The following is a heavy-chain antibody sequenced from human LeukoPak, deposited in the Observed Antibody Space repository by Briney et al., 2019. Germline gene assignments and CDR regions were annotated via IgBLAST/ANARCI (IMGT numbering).Heavy chain of an antibody. V-gene: IGHV4-34*01. CDR3: ASTTAAAGYNWFDP. CDR2: INHSGST. CDR1: GGSFSGYY. Sequence: SETLSLTCAVYGGSFSGYYWSWIRQPPGKGLEWIGEINHSGSTNYNPSLKSRVTISVDTSKNQFSLKVRSVTAADTAVYYCASTTAAAGYNWFDPWGQGTLVTVSS. J-gene: IGHJ5*02. D-gene: IGHD6-13*01.